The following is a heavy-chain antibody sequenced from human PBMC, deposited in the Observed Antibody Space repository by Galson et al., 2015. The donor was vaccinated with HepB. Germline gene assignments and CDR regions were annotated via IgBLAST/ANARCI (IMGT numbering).Heavy chain of an antibody. CDR2: IVVGSGNT. Sequence: SVKVSCKASGFTFTSSAMQWVRQARGQRLEWIGWIVVGSGNTNYAQKFQDRFTITRDMSTSTAYMELSSLRFEDTAVYYCAADLGGGSSDDAFVIWGQGTMVTVSS. D-gene: IGHD4-23*01. J-gene: IGHJ3*02. CDR1: GFTFTSSA. V-gene: IGHV1-58*02. CDR3: AADLGGGSSDDAFVI.